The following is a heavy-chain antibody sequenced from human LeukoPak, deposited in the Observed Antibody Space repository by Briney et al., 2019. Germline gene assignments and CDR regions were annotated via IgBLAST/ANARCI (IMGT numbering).Heavy chain of an antibody. J-gene: IGHJ4*02. V-gene: IGHV3-11*04. CDR1: GFTFSDYY. CDR2: ISSSGSTI. D-gene: IGHD2-15*01. Sequence: GGSLRLSCAASGFTFSDYYMSWIRQAPGKGLEWVSYISSSGSTIYYADSVKGRFTISRDNAKNSLYLQMNSLRAEDTAVYYCASRYCSGGSCYFDYWGQGTLVTVSS. CDR3: ASRYCSGGSCYFDY.